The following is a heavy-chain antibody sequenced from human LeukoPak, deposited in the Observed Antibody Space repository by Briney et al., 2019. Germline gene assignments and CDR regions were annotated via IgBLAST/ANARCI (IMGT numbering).Heavy chain of an antibody. V-gene: IGHV1-2*06. CDR3: ARWILTGKKSFDY. CDR2: INPNSGGT. J-gene: IGHJ4*02. CDR1: GYTFTGYY. D-gene: IGHD3-9*01. Sequence: ASVKVSCKASGYTFTGYYMRWVRQAPGQGLEWMGRINPNSGGTNYAQKFQGRVTMTRDTSISTAYMELSRLRSDDTAVYYCARWILTGKKSFDYWGQGTLVTVSS.